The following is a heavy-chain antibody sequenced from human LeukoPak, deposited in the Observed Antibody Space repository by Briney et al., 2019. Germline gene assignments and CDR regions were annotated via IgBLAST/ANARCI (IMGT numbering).Heavy chain of an antibody. CDR3: TQSNY. J-gene: IGHJ4*02. CDR1: GFTFSGSP. CDR2: IRSKADNYAT. V-gene: IGHV3-73*01. Sequence: PGGSLRLSCAASGFTFSGSPILWVRQASGKGLEWVGRIRSKADNYATAYAASVQGRCTISRDDSKNTAYLQLNSLKTEDTAVYYRTQSNYWGQGALVTVSS.